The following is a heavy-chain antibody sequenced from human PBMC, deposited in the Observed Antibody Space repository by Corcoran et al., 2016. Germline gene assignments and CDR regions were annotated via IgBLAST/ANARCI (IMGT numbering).Heavy chain of an antibody. CDR3: TAGSDYYYYGMDV. CDR2: ISYDGSNK. CDR1: GFTFSSYG. Sequence: QVQLVESGGGVVQPGRSLRLSCAASGFTFSSYGMHWVRQAPGKGLEWVAVISYDGSNKYYADSVKGRFTISRDNSKNTLYLQMNSLSAEDTAVYYCTAGSDYYYYGMDVWGQGTTVTVSS. V-gene: IGHV3-30*03. J-gene: IGHJ6*02. D-gene: IGHD6-25*01.